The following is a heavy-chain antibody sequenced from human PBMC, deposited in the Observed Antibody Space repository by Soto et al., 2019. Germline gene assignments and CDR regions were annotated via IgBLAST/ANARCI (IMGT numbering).Heavy chain of an antibody. Sequence: QVQLVESGGGVVQPGRSLRLSCAASGFTFSSYAMHWVRQAPGKGLEWVAVISYDGSNKYYADSVKGRFTISRDNSKNTLYLQMNSLRAEDTAVYYCATVFDVWGQGTLVTVSS. CDR2: ISYDGSNK. D-gene: IGHD4-17*01. V-gene: IGHV3-30-3*01. CDR3: ATVFDV. J-gene: IGHJ4*02. CDR1: GFTFSSYA.